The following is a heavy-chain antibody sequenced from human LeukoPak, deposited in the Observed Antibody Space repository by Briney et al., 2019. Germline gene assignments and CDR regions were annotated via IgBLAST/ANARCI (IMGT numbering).Heavy chain of an antibody. CDR3: ARDLWGTTPAPIP. CDR1: GFTLSNHW. D-gene: IGHD2-2*01. V-gene: IGHV3-74*01. CDR2: ISNDGSII. Sequence: GGSLRLSCVASGFTLSNHWMHWVRQAPGKGLVWVSCISNDGSIIRYLDSVKGRFTISRDNTKNSLYLQLNSLRAEDTAVYYCARDLWGTTPAPIPWGQGTLVIVSS. J-gene: IGHJ5*02.